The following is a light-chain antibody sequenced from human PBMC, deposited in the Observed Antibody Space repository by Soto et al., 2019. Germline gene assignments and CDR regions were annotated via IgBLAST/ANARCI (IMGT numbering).Light chain of an antibody. Sequence: EIVLTQSPGTLSLSPGERATLSCRTSQSVSSNYLAWYQQKPGQAPRLLIYGASNRATGIPDRFSGSGSGTDFTLTINRLEPEDFAVYYCQQYGSSETFGQGTKWIS. CDR1: QSVSSNY. CDR2: GAS. V-gene: IGKV3-20*01. J-gene: IGKJ2*01. CDR3: QQYGSSET.